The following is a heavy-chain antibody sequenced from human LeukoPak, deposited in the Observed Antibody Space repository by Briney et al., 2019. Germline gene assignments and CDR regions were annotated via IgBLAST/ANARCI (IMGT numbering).Heavy chain of an antibody. D-gene: IGHD2-15*01. CDR1: GGSISRSTNY. Sequence: SETLSLTCTVSGGSISRSTNYWGWIRQPPGKGLERIGSIYYSGSTYYNPSLKSRVSISVDTSKNQFSLKLSSVTAADTAVYYCAPMAAKRAFDIWGQGTMVTVSS. V-gene: IGHV4-39*01. CDR3: APMAAKRAFDI. J-gene: IGHJ3*02. CDR2: IYYSGST.